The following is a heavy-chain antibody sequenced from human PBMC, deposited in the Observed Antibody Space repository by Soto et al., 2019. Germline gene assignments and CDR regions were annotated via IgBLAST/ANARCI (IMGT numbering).Heavy chain of an antibody. V-gene: IGHV3-7*01. CDR3: ASKNYYSSGSYFQDY. CDR2: IKQDGSEK. Sequence: GGSLRLSCAASGFTFSNYWMNWVRQAPGKGLEWVANIKQDGSEKYYVDSVKGRFTISRDNAKNLLYLQMNSVRAEDTALYYCASKNYYSSGSYFQDYWGQGT. D-gene: IGHD3-10*01. J-gene: IGHJ4*02. CDR1: GFTFSNYW.